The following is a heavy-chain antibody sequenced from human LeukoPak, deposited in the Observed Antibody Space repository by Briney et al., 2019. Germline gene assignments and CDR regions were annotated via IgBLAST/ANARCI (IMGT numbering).Heavy chain of an antibody. CDR2: IYYSGST. CDR1: GGSISSYY. J-gene: IGHJ4*02. CDR3: ARHSLVGRYFDY. Sequence: PSETLSLTCTVFGGSISSYYWSWIRQPPGKGLEWIGCIYYSGSTNYNPSLKSRVTISVDTSKNQFSLILSSVTAADTAVYYCARHSLVGRYFDYWGQGTLVTVSS. V-gene: IGHV4-59*08. D-gene: IGHD6-13*01.